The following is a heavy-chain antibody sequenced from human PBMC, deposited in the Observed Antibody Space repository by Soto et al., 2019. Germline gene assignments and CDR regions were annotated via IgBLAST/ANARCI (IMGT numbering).Heavy chain of an antibody. J-gene: IGHJ6*02. D-gene: IGHD6-19*01. V-gene: IGHV3-23*01. CDR3: AKSRFQWLVQKGVDYYYGMDV. CDR1: GFTFSSYA. CDR2: ISGSGGST. Sequence: GGSLRLSCAASGFTFSSYAMSWVRQAPGKGLEWVSAISGSGGSTYYADSVKGRFTISRDNSKNTLYLQMNSLRAEDTAVYYCAKSRFQWLVQKGVDYYYGMDVWGQGTTVTVSS.